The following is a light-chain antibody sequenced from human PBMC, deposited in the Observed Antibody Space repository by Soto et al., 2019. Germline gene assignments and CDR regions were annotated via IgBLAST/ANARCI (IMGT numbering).Light chain of an antibody. CDR3: QHYGTSPST. CDR1: QSVRSN. Sequence: EIVMTQSPATLSVSPWERATLSCRASQSVRSNLAWYQQKAGQAPRLLIYGASTRAAGIPARFSGSGSGTDFTLTISSLEPEDFAVYYCQHYGTSPSTFGRGTKVDIK. J-gene: IGKJ1*01. CDR2: GAS. V-gene: IGKV3-15*01.